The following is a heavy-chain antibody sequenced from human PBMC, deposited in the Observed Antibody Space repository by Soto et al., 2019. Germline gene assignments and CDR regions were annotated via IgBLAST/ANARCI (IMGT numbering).Heavy chain of an antibody. CDR2: ISGSGGST. J-gene: IGHJ6*02. CDR3: AKVGSGGYYDFWSEIVPGV. D-gene: IGHD3-3*01. Sequence: LRLSCAASGFTFSSYAMSWVRQAPGKGLEWVSAISGSGGSTYYADSVKGRFTISRDNSKNTLYLQMNSLRAEDTAVYYCAKVGSGGYYDFWSEIVPGVWGQGTTVTVSS. V-gene: IGHV3-23*01. CDR1: GFTFSSYA.